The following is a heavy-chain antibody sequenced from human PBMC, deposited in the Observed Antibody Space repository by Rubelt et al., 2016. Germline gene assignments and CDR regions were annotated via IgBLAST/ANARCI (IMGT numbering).Heavy chain of an antibody. CDR1: GFTFSSYS. Sequence: EVQLVESGGGLVQPGGSLRLSCAASGFTFSSYSMNSVRQAPGKGLEWVSYISSSSSTIYYADAWKGRVTSSRDNAKNSLYLQMDSLRDEDTAVYYGARLTGLWGQGTLVTVSS. CDR3: ARLTGL. J-gene: IGHJ4*02. D-gene: IGHD7-27*01. CDR2: ISSSSSTI. V-gene: IGHV3-48*02.